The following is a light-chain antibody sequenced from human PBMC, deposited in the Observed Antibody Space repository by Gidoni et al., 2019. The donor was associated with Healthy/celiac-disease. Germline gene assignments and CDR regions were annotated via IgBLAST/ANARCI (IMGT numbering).Light chain of an antibody. CDR3: QQYNNWPPCS. J-gene: IGKJ2*04. V-gene: IGKV3D-15*03. CDR2: GAS. Sequence: EIVMTQSPATLSVSPGERATLSCRASQSVSSNLAWYQQKPGQAPRLLIYGASIRATDIPARFSGSGSGTEFTLTISILQSEDFAVYYCQQYNNWPPCSFGQGTKLEIK. CDR1: QSVSSN.